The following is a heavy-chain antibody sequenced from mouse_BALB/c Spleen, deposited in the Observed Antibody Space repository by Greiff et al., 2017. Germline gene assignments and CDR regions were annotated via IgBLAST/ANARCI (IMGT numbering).Heavy chain of an antibody. D-gene: IGHD1-1*01. CDR1: GFTFSSYA. CDR2: ISSGGST. J-gene: IGHJ2*01. Sequence: EVKLMESGGGLVKPGGSLKLSCAASGFTFSSYAMSWVRQTPEKRLEWVASISSGGSTYYPDSVKGRFTISRDNARNILYLQMSSLRSEDTAMYYCARGDYYGRYYFDYWGQGTTLTVSS. V-gene: IGHV5-6-5*01. CDR3: ARGDYYGRYYFDY.